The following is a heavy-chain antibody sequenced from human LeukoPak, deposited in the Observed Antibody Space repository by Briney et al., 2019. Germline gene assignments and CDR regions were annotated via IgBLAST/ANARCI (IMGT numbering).Heavy chain of an antibody. V-gene: IGHV3-21*01. Sequence: GGSLRLSCAASGFTFSSYRMNWVRQAPGKGLEWVSSISRSSSDIYYADSVKGRFTISRDNAKNSLYLQMNSLRAEDTAVYYCARENIVVVTAIRDAFDIWGQGTMVTVSS. J-gene: IGHJ3*02. CDR3: ARENIVVVTAIRDAFDI. CDR2: ISRSSSDI. CDR1: GFTFSSYR. D-gene: IGHD2-21*02.